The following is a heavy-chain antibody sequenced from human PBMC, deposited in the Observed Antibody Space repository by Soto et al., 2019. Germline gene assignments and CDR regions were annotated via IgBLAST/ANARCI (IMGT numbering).Heavy chain of an antibody. CDR1: GYTFTSYD. D-gene: IGHD3-10*01. CDR2: MNPNSGNT. Sequence: EASVKVSCKASGYTFTSYDINWVRQATGQGLEWMGWMNPNSGNTGYAQKFQGRVTMTRNTSISTAYMELSSLRSEDTAVYYCASSSITMVRGFDYWGQGTLVTVSS. V-gene: IGHV1-8*01. J-gene: IGHJ4*02. CDR3: ASSSITMVRGFDY.